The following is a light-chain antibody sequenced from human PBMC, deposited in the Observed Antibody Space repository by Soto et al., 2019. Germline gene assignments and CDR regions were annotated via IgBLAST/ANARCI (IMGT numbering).Light chain of an antibody. CDR3: QQYGNSPLT. Sequence: EIVLTQSPGTLSLSPGEIATLSCRASQIVSGSYLAWYQQKPGQAPRPRIYGASIRATGIPDRFSGSGSGRDFPLTISRLEPEDFAVYYCQQYGNSPLTFGGGTKVEIK. V-gene: IGKV3-20*01. CDR1: QIVSGSY. J-gene: IGKJ4*01. CDR2: GAS.